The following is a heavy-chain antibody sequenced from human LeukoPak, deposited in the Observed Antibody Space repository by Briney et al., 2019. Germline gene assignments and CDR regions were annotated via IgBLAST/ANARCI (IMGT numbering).Heavy chain of an antibody. J-gene: IGHJ3*02. D-gene: IGHD6-13*01. Sequence: ASVKVSCKASGYTFTRFYMHWVRQAPGQGLEWMGIINPSGGRTSYAQKFQGGVTMTRDTSTSTVYMELSSLGSEDTAVYYCARGGIAASGASDIWGQGTMVTVSS. CDR3: ARGGIAASGASDI. CDR2: INPSGGRT. CDR1: GYTFTRFY. V-gene: IGHV1-46*01.